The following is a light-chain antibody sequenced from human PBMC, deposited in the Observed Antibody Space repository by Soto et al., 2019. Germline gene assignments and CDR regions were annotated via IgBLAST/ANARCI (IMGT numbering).Light chain of an antibody. J-gene: IGLJ2*01. V-gene: IGLV2-14*01. CDR1: SGDVGYYDY. CDR3: TSYTRSSHVV. CDR2: EVS. Sequence: QSVLTQPASVSGSPGQSITISCTGTSGDVGYYDYVSWYQQHPGKAPKLMISEVSNRPSVVSNRFSGSKSGNTASLTISGLQAEDEADYYCTSYTRSSHVVFGGGTQLTVL.